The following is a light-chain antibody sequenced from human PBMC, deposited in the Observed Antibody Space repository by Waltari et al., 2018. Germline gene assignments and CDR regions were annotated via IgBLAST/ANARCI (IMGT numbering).Light chain of an antibody. Sequence: EIVMTQSPATLSVSPGERATLSCRTSQSVSSNLAWFQQKPGQAPRLLIYGASTRATGIPARFSGSGSGTEFTLTISSLQSGDFAVYYCQQCNNWPPGFGQGTKVEIK. CDR2: GAS. CDR1: QSVSSN. V-gene: IGKV3-15*01. CDR3: QQCNNWPPG. J-gene: IGKJ1*01.